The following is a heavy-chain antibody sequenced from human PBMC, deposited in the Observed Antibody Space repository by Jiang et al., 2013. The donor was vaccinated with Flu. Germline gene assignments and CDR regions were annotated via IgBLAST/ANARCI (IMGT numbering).Heavy chain of an antibody. D-gene: IGHD5-18*01. CDR1: YY. Sequence: YYMHWVRQAPGQGLEWMGWINPNSGGTNYAQKFQGRVTMTRDTSISTAYMELSRLRSDDTAVYYCARVSKGNSYDYWGQGTLVTVSS. J-gene: IGHJ4*02. V-gene: IGHV1-2*02. CDR3: ARVSKGNSYDY. CDR2: INPNSGGT.